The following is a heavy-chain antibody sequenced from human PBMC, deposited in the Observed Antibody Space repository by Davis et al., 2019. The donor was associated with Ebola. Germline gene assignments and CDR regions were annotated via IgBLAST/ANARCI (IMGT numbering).Heavy chain of an antibody. V-gene: IGHV3-74*01. CDR3: ARGDDYGVRNWFDP. J-gene: IGHJ5*02. Sequence: HTGGSLRLSCAASGFTFSNYWMHWVRQAPGKGLEWVSRINTYGSTTTYADSVKGRFTISRDNAKNTLYLQMNSLRAEDTAIYYCARGDDYGVRNWFDPWGQGILVTVSS. CDR1: GFTFSNYW. D-gene: IGHD4-17*01. CDR2: INTYGSTT.